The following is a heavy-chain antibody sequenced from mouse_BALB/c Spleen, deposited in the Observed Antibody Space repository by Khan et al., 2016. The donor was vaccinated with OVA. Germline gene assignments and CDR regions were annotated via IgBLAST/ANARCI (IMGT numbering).Heavy chain of an antibody. CDR3: TRSYDSYYFDY. V-gene: IGHV1-5*01. D-gene: IGHD2-4*01. CDR1: GYSFTNYW. Sequence: EVQLQQSGTVLARPGASVKMSCKASGYSFTNYWMHWVQQRPGQGLEWIGAIYPGNSDTRFNQKFKGKATLTAVPSANTAYVELSSLTNEDSAVYYCTRSYDSYYFDYWGQGTTLTVSS. J-gene: IGHJ2*01. CDR2: IYPGNSDT.